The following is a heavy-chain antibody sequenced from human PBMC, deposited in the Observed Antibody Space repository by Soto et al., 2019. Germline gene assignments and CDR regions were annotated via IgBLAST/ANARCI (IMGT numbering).Heavy chain of an antibody. V-gene: IGHV4-31*03. CDR3: SRGILV. D-gene: IGHD5-18*01. CDR1: GGSINSGGYC. Sequence: QVQLQESGPGLVKPSQTLSLTCTVSGGSINSGGYCWSWIRQHPGKGLDWIGCISYGGSTSYNPYLKSRLTRSVDPSNTQFSLKRTSVTAAVSAVYYCSRGILVWGQGALITVSS. J-gene: IGHJ1*01. CDR2: ISYGGST.